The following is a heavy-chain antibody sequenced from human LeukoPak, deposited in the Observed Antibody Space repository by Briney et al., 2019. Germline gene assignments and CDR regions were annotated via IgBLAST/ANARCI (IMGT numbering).Heavy chain of an antibody. CDR2: INHSGST. V-gene: IGHV4-34*01. CDR3: ARGVGTVPFDI. J-gene: IGHJ3*02. D-gene: IGHD7-27*01. Sequence: TSETLSLTCAVYGGSFSGYYWSWIRQPPGKGLEWIGEINHSGSTNYNPSLKSRVTISVDTSKNQFSLKLSSVTAADTAVYYCARGVGTVPFDIWGQGTMVTVSS. CDR1: GGSFSGYY.